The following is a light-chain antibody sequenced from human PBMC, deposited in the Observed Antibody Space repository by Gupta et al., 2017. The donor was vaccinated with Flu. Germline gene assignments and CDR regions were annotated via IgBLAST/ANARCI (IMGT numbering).Light chain of an antibody. CDR2: GAS. Sequence: EIVMTQSPATLSASPRERATLSCRASQSVSSNLAWYQQKPGQAPRLLIYGASTRATGIPARFSGSGSGTEFTLTISILQSEDFAVYYCQQYKNWPPWTFGQGTKVEIK. CDR1: QSVSSN. V-gene: IGKV3-15*01. CDR3: QQYKNWPPWT. J-gene: IGKJ1*01.